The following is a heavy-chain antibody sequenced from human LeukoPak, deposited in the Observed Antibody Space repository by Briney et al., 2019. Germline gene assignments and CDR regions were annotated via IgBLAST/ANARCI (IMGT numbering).Heavy chain of an antibody. Sequence: GGSLRLSCAASGFTFSSYSMNWVRQAPGKGLEWVSSISGSSSYIYYADSVKGRFTISRDNAKNSLYLQMNSLRAEDTAVYYCASTVTTAYWGQGTLVTVSS. CDR1: GFTFSSYS. D-gene: IGHD4-11*01. CDR3: ASTVTTAY. J-gene: IGHJ4*02. CDR2: ISGSSSYI. V-gene: IGHV3-21*01.